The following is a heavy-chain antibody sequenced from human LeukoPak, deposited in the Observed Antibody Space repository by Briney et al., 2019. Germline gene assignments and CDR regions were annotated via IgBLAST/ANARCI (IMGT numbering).Heavy chain of an antibody. D-gene: IGHD6-13*01. J-gene: IGHJ4*02. CDR2: ISGSGGSA. Sequence: TGGSPRLSCAASGFTFSGSAMTWVRQAPGRGLEWVSTISGSGGSAYYADSVRGRFTISRDSSKNTLYLQMNSLRAEDTAVYYCARGGSSSWYYWGQGTLVTVSS. V-gene: IGHV3-23*01. CDR3: ARGGSSSWYY. CDR1: GFTFSGSA.